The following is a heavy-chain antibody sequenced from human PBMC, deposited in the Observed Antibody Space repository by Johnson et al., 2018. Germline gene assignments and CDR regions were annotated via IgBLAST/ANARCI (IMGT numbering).Heavy chain of an antibody. CDR3: AKDYDGSGPTLDEYFQH. J-gene: IGHJ1*01. D-gene: IGHD3-22*01. CDR1: GFTFSSYA. V-gene: IGHV3-23*04. CDR2: ISGSGGST. Sequence: VQLVESGGGLVQPGGSLRLSCAASGFTFSSYAMSWVRQAPGKGLEWVSAISGSGGSTYYADSVKGRFTISRDNSKNTLYLQMNSLRAEDTAGYYCAKDYDGSGPTLDEYFQHWGQGTLVTVSS.